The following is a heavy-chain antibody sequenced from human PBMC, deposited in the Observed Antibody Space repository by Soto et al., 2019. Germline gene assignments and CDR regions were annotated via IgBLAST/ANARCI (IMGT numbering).Heavy chain of an antibody. CDR2: ISGSGGST. J-gene: IGHJ4*02. Sequence: GGSLRLSCAASGFTFSSYAMSWVRQAPGKGLEWVSAISGSGGSTYYADSVKGRFTISRDNSKNTLYLQMNSLRAEDTAVYYCAKDDYYDSSGYYARFDYRGQGTLVTVSS. CDR3: AKDDYYDSSGYYARFDY. D-gene: IGHD3-22*01. V-gene: IGHV3-23*01. CDR1: GFTFSSYA.